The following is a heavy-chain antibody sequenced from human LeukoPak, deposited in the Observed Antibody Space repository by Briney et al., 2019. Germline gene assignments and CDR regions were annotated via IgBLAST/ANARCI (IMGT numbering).Heavy chain of an antibody. CDR1: GFTFTSSA. CDR3: AAGYSGYEYPNC. CDR2: IVVGSGNT. V-gene: IGHV1-58*01. J-gene: IGHJ4*02. Sequence: SVKVSCKASGFTFTSSAVQWVRQARGQRLEWIGWIVVGSGNTNYAQKFQERVIIIRDMSTRTVYMELSSLTFEGTAVYYCAAGYSGYEYPNCWGQGTLVTVSS. D-gene: IGHD5-12*01.